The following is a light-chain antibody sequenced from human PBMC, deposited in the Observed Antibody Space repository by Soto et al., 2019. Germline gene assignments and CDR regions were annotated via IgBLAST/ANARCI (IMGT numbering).Light chain of an antibody. CDR1: QSVTNNY. J-gene: IGKJ3*01. V-gene: IGKV3-20*01. Sequence: EIVLTQSPGTLSLSPGERATLSCRASQSVTNNYLAWYQQKPGQAPRLLIYRASSRATGIPDRFSGSGSGTDFTLTISRLEPEDFAVYYCQQYGTSPLMTFGPGTPVDIK. CDR2: RAS. CDR3: QQYGTSPLMT.